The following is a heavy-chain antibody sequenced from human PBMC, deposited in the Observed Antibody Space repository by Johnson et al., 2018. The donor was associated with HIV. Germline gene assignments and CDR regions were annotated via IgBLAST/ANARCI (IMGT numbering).Heavy chain of an antibody. Sequence: VQLVESGGGLVQPGGSLRLSCTASGFTFSSFWMTWVRQAPGKGLEWVANINVDGSQTYYLDSVQGRFTISRDNAKNSLYLQMNSLRAEDTAMYYCGLILDRGWLQRGAFDIWGQGTMVTVSS. J-gene: IGHJ3*02. CDR1: GFTFSSFW. CDR3: GLILDRGWLQRGAFDI. V-gene: IGHV3-7*03. D-gene: IGHD5-24*01. CDR2: INVDGSQT.